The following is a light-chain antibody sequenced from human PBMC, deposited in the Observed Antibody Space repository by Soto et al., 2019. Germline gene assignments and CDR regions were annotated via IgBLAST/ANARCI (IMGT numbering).Light chain of an antibody. Sequence: QSVLTQPPSASGSPGQSVTISCTGTSSDVGGYNYVSWYQQHPGKAPKPMIYEVSRRPSGVPDRFSGSKSGNTASLTVSGLQAEDEADYYCSSYAGSKTIFGGGTKLTVL. CDR2: EVS. CDR1: SSDVGGYNY. CDR3: SSYAGSKTI. V-gene: IGLV2-8*01. J-gene: IGLJ2*01.